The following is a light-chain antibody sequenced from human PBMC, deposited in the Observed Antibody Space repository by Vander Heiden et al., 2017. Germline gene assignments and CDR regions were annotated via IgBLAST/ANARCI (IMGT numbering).Light chain of an antibody. V-gene: IGKV4-1*01. J-gene: IGKJ5*01. CDR1: QSVLYSSNNENY. Sequence: DIVMTQSPDSLAVPLGERATINCKPSQSVLYSSNNENYLAWYQQKSGQPPKLLNYWASTRESGVPNRFSGSGSGTDFTLTSSSLQAEDVAVYYCQQYYSTPISFGQGTRLEIK. CDR2: WAS. CDR3: QQYYSTPIS.